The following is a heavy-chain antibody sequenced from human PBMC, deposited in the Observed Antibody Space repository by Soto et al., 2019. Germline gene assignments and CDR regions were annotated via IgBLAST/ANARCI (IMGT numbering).Heavy chain of an antibody. Sequence: SETLSLTCTVSGGSISSYYWSWIRQPPGKGLEWIGYIYYTGTTTYNPSIKSRVTISVDRSKNQFSLKLSSVTAADTAVYYCTSSHAGAHITAAVHWGQGTLVTVSS. CDR2: IYYTGTT. CDR1: GGSISSYY. J-gene: IGHJ4*02. D-gene: IGHD6-13*01. CDR3: TSSHAGAHITAAVH. V-gene: IGHV4-59*12.